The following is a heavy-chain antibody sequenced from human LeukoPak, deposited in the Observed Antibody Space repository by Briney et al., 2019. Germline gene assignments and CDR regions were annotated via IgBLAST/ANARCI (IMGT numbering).Heavy chain of an antibody. CDR1: GYSFTSYW. CDR3: ARLDDSSGYYSPFDY. J-gene: IGHJ4*02. D-gene: IGHD3-22*01. CDR2: IYPGDSDT. Sequence: GESLKISCKGSGYSFTSYWIGWVRQMPGKDLEWMGIIYPGDSDTRYSPSFQGQVTISADKSISTAYLQWSSLKASDTAMYYCARLDDSSGYYSPFDYWGQGTLVTVSS. V-gene: IGHV5-51*01.